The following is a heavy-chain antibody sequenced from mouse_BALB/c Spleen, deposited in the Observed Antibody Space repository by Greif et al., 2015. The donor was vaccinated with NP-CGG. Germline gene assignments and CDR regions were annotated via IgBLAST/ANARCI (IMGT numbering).Heavy chain of an antibody. CDR1: GYSITSGYY. CDR2: ISYDGSN. CDR3: ARERDYYGSRYYFDY. V-gene: IGHV3-6*02. J-gene: IGHJ2*01. Sequence: EVQRVESGPGLVKPSQSLSLTCSVTGYSITSGYYWNWIRQFPGNKLEWMGYISYDGSNNYNPSLKNRISITRDTSKNQFFLKLNSVATEDTATYYCARERDYYGSRYYFDYWGQGTTLTVSS. D-gene: IGHD1-1*01.